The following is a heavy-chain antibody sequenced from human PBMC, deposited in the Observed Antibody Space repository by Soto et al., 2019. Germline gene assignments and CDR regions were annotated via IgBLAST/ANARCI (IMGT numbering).Heavy chain of an antibody. CDR1: GFTFTNSA. CDR3: AADSIVAEFDY. CDR2: IVVGSGNT. D-gene: IGHD5-12*01. V-gene: IGHV1-58*02. Sequence: GASVKVSCKASGFTFTNSAMQWVRQARGQRLEWIGWIVVGSGNTNYAQKFQERVTITRDMSTSTAYMELSSLRSEDTAVYYCAADSIVAEFDYWGQGTLVTVSS. J-gene: IGHJ4*02.